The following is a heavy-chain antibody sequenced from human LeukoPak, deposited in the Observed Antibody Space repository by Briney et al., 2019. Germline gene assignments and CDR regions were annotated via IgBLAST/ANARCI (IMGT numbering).Heavy chain of an antibody. J-gene: IGHJ4*02. CDR2: ISSSSSYT. CDR1: GFTFSDYY. Sequence: GGSLRLSCAASGFTFSDYYMSWLRQAPGKGLEWVSYISSSSSYTNYADSVKGRFTISRDNAKNSLYLQMNSLRAEDTAVYYCARELRYYGSGSYYYWGQGTLVTVSS. D-gene: IGHD3-10*01. V-gene: IGHV3-11*06. CDR3: ARELRYYGSGSYYY.